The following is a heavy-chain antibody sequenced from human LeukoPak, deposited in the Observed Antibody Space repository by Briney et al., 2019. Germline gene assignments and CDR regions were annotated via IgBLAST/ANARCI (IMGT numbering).Heavy chain of an antibody. Sequence: GGSLRLSCVVSGFTFSSYWMSLVRQAPGKGLEWVASIKKDGSEIYYVDSVKGRFTISRDNAKNSLYLKMNSLRADDTDVYKCARDLGSYRHFFDYWGQGTLVTVSS. V-gene: IGHV3-7*01. CDR2: IKKDGSEI. CDR3: ARDLGSYRHFFDY. CDR1: GFTFSSYW. J-gene: IGHJ4*02. D-gene: IGHD3-10*01.